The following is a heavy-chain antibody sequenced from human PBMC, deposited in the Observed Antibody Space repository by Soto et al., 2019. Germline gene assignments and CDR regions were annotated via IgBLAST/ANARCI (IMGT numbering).Heavy chain of an antibody. Sequence: GGSLRLSCAASGFTFDDYAMHWVRQAPGKGLEWVSGTSWNSGSIGYTDSVKGRFTISRDNAKNSLYLQMNSLRAEDTALYYCAKGQLAYYYYYGMDVWGQGTTVTVSS. J-gene: IGHJ6*02. V-gene: IGHV3-9*01. CDR3: AKGQLAYYYYYGMDV. CDR1: GFTFDDYA. D-gene: IGHD6-13*01. CDR2: TSWNSGSI.